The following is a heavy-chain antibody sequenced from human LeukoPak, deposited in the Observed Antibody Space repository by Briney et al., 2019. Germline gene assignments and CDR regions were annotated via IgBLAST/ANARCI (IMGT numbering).Heavy chain of an antibody. CDR1: GGSFSGYY. J-gene: IGHJ4*02. Sequence: SGTLSLTCAVYGGSFSGYYWSWIRQPPGKGLEWIGEINHSGSTNYNPSLKSRVTISVDTSKDQFSLKLSSVTAADTAVYYCALRRGGLPITRWGQGTLVTDSS. D-gene: IGHD2-21*02. CDR2: INHSGST. V-gene: IGHV4-34*01. CDR3: ALRRGGLPITR.